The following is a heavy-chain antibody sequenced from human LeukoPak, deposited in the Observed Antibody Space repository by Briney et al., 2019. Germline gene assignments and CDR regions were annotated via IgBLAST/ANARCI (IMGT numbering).Heavy chain of an antibody. Sequence: ASVKVSCKASGGTFSSYAISWVRQAPGQGLEWMGGIIPIFGTANYAQKFQGRVTITADESTSTAYMELSRLRSDDTAVYYCARVGRYYGSGSHLDYWGQGTLVTVSS. J-gene: IGHJ4*02. V-gene: IGHV1-69*13. CDR1: GGTFSSYA. CDR2: IIPIFGTA. CDR3: ARVGRYYGSGSHLDY. D-gene: IGHD3-10*01.